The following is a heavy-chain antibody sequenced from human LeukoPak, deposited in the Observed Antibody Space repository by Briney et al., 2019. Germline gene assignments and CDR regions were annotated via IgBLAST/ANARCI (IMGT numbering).Heavy chain of an antibody. J-gene: IGHJ4*02. Sequence: ASVKVSCKASGGTFSSYAISWVRQAPGQGLEWMGGIIPIFGTANYAQKFQGRVTITADESTSTAYMELSSLRSEDTAVYYCASESRILWFGELSYFDYWGQGTLVPVSS. CDR1: GGTFSSYA. CDR3: ASESRILWFGELSYFDY. V-gene: IGHV1-69*13. D-gene: IGHD3-10*01. CDR2: IIPIFGTA.